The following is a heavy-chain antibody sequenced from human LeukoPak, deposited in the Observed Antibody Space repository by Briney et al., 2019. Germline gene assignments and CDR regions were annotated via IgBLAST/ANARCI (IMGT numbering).Heavy chain of an antibody. CDR1: GGSFSGYY. CDR2: INHSGST. D-gene: IGHD3-16*02. CDR3: AREGLAYDYVGGSYRSRGDFDY. J-gene: IGHJ4*02. V-gene: IGHV4-34*01. Sequence: PSETLSLTCAVYGGSFSGYYWSWIRQPPGKGLEWIGEINHSGSTNYNPSLKSRVTISVDTSKNQFSLKLSSVTAADTAVYYCAREGLAYDYVGGSYRSRGDFDYWGQGTLVTVSS.